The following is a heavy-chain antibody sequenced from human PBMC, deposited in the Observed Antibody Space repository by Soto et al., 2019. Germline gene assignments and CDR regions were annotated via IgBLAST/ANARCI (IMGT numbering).Heavy chain of an antibody. V-gene: IGHV4-31*03. Sequence: QVQLQESGPGLVKPSQTLSLTCTVSGGSISSGGYYWSWIHQHPGKGLEWIGYIYYSGSTYYNPSRKSRVTISVDTSKNPFSLKLSSVTAADTAVYYCAREGGIVGATAADYWGQGTLVTVSS. D-gene: IGHD1-26*01. J-gene: IGHJ4*02. CDR2: IYYSGST. CDR1: GGSISSGGYY. CDR3: AREGGIVGATAADY.